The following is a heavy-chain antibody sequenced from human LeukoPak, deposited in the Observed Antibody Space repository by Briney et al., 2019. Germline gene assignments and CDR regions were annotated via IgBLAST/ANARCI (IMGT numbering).Heavy chain of an antibody. V-gene: IGHV3-23*01. Sequence: GGSLRLSCAPSRFTFSSYAMRCVRQAPGKGLEWVSAISGRGGSTYYADSVKGRFTISRDNSKNTLYLQMNSLRAEDPAVYYCAKGIAAAGLYYYYGMDVWGQGTTVTVSS. CDR2: ISGRGGST. CDR3: AKGIAAAGLYYYYGMDV. CDR1: RFTFSSYA. J-gene: IGHJ6*02. D-gene: IGHD6-13*01.